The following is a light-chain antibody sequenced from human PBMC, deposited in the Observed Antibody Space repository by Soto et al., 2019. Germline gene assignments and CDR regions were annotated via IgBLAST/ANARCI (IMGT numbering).Light chain of an antibody. Sequence: TVLTQSPGTLSLSPGERATLSCRASQSVTSNYLAWYQQKSGQAPRLLIYGASNRATGIPDRFSGSGSGTDFTLTISRLEPEDFAVYYCQQHGSSPPSWTFGQGTKVEIK. CDR2: GAS. J-gene: IGKJ1*01. V-gene: IGKV3-20*01. CDR3: QQHGSSPPSWT. CDR1: QSVTSNY.